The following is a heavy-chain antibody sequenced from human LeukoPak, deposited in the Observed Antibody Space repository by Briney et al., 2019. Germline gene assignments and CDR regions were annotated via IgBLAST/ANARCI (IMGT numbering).Heavy chain of an antibody. CDR1: GFTFSSYR. D-gene: IGHD6-19*01. CDR2: IKKDGSEK. Sequence: PGGSLRLSCAASGFTFSSYRMSWVRQAPGKGLEWVANIKKDGSEKKYVDSVKGRFTISRDSAENLLYLEMNSLRAEDTAVYYCAREGGNGWYSGWFDPWGQGTLVTVSS. CDR3: AREGGNGWYSGWFDP. J-gene: IGHJ5*02. V-gene: IGHV3-7*01.